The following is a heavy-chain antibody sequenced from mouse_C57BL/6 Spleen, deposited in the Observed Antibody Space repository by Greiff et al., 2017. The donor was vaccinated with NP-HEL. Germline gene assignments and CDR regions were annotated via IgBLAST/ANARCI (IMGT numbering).Heavy chain of an antibody. CDR2: IYPGDGDT. CDR3: DVDSSGIYAMDY. V-gene: IGHV1-82*01. J-gene: IGHJ4*01. CDR1: GYAFSSSW. Sequence: VQLQQSGPELVKPGASVKISCKASGYAFSSSWMNWVKQRPGKGLEWIGRIYPGDGDTNYNGKFKGKATLTADKSSSTAYMQLSSLTSEDSAVYFCDVDSSGIYAMDYWGQGTSVTVSS. D-gene: IGHD3-2*02.